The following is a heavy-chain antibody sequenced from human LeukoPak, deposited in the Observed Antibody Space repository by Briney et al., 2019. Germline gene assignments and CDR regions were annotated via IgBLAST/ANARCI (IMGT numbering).Heavy chain of an antibody. Sequence: GESLKISCKGSGYSFTSYWIGWVRQMPGKGLEWMGIIYPGDSDTRYSPSFQGQVTISADKSISTAYLQWSSLKASDTAMYYCATANVDTAMAFDCWGQGTLVTVSS. V-gene: IGHV5-51*01. CDR2: IYPGDSDT. J-gene: IGHJ4*02. D-gene: IGHD5-18*01. CDR3: ATANVDTAMAFDC. CDR1: GYSFTSYW.